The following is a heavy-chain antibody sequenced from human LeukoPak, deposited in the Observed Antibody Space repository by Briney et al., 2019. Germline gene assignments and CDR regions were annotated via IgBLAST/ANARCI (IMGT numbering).Heavy chain of an antibody. D-gene: IGHD3-22*01. CDR3: AKDGDSSGYYYWFDP. J-gene: IGHJ5*02. CDR1: GFTFDDYA. CDR2: ISWHSGSI. Sequence: PGGSLRLSCAASGFTFDDYAMHWVRQAPGKGLEWVSGISWHSGSICYADSVKGRFTISRDNAKNSLYLQMNSLRAEDTALYYCAKDGDSSGYYYWFDPWGQGTLVTVSS. V-gene: IGHV3-9*01.